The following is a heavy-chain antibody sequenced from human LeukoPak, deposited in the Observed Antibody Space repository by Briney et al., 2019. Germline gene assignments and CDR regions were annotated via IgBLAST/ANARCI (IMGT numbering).Heavy chain of an antibody. CDR1: GGSFSGYY. V-gene: IGHV4-34*01. CDR3: ARLGGDPAFFDY. J-gene: IGHJ4*02. CDR2: INHSGST. Sequence: PSETLSLTCAVYGGSFSGYYWSWIRQPPGRGLEWIGEINHSGSTNYNPSLKSRVTISVDTSKNQFSLKLSSVTAADTAVYYCARLGGDPAFFDYWGQGTLVTVSS. D-gene: IGHD3-10*01.